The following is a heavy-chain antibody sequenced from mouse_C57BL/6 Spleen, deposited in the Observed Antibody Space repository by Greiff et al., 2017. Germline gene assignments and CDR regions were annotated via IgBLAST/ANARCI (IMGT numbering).Heavy chain of an antibody. Sequence: VQLQQSGAELVKPGASVKMSCKASGYTFTSYWITWVKQRPGQGLEWIGDIDPGSGSTKYNEKFKSKATLTVDTSSSTAYMQLSSLTSEDYAVDYCASNGLGSWFAYWGQGTLVTVSA. J-gene: IGHJ3*01. CDR1: GYTFTSYW. CDR3: ASNGLGSWFAY. D-gene: IGHD4-1*01. V-gene: IGHV1-55*01. CDR2: IDPGSGST.